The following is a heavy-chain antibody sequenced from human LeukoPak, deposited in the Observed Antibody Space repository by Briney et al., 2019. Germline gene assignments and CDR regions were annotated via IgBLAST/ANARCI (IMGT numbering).Heavy chain of an antibody. Sequence: GGSPRLSCAASGLTFSSSAMSWVRQAPGKGLEWVSAISSSGGSTYYTDSVKRRFTISRDNSKNTLYLQMNSLRAEDTAVYYCAKQGGRYFDYWGQGTLVTVSS. CDR1: GLTFSSSA. CDR3: AKQGGRYFDY. V-gene: IGHV3-23*01. CDR2: ISSSGGST. D-gene: IGHD3-16*01. J-gene: IGHJ4*02.